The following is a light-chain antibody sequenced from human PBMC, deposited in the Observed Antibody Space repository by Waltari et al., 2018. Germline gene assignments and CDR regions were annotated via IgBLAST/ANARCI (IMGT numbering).Light chain of an antibody. V-gene: IGKV3-11*01. Sequence: EIVLTQSPATLSLSPGERATLSCRASQSVRTYLAWYQQKPGQAPRLLIYDASNRAAGIPARFSGGGSGTDFTLTISSLQPEDFALYYCQQRYNWPGGAFGG. CDR1: QSVRTY. CDR3: QQRYNWPGGA. J-gene: IGKJ4*01. CDR2: DAS.